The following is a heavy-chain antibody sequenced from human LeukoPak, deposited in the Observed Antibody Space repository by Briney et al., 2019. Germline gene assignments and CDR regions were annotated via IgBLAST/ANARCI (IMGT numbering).Heavy chain of an antibody. Sequence: PSETLSLTCTVSGDSISSGGYYWSWIRQHPGKGLEWIGYIYYSGSTYYNPSLKSRVSIAVDTFENQFSLKLRSVTAADTAVYYCARGGSNSYFQHWGQGTLVTVSS. CDR1: GDSISSGGYY. V-gene: IGHV4-31*03. CDR2: IYYSGST. D-gene: IGHD1-26*01. CDR3: ARGGSNSYFQH. J-gene: IGHJ1*01.